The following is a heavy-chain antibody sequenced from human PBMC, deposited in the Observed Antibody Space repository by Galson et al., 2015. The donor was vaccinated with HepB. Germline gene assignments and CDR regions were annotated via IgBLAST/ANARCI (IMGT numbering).Heavy chain of an antibody. CDR1: GFTVSSNY. Sequence: LRLSCAASGFTVSSNYMSWVRQAPGKGLEWVSVIYSGGSTYYADSVKGRFTISRDNSKNTLYLQMNSLRAEDTAVYYCARIITIFGVVTHAMDVWGQGTTVTVSS. V-gene: IGHV3-53*01. CDR3: ARIITIFGVVTHAMDV. CDR2: IYSGGST. J-gene: IGHJ6*02. D-gene: IGHD3-3*01.